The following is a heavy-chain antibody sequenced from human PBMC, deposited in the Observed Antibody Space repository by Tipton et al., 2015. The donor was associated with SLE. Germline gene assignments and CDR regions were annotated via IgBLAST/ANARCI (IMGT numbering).Heavy chain of an antibody. CDR1: GFTFSDYC. J-gene: IGHJ4*02. CDR2: ISASGSGI. CDR3: ARSDVHDLDY. Sequence: SLRLSCAASGFTFSDYCMSWIRQAPGKGLEWVSYISASGSGIYYADSVKGRFTITRDNAKNSVSLQMNSLRVEDTAIYYCARSDVHDLDYWGQGSLVTVST. V-gene: IGHV3-11*04. D-gene: IGHD3-16*01.